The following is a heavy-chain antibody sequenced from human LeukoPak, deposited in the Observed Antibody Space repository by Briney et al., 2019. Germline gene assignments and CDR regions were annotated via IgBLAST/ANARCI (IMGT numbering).Heavy chain of an antibody. Sequence: ASVKVSCKASGYTFTGYYMHWVRQAPGQGLEWMGWINPNSGGTNYAQKFQGRVTMTRDTSISTAYMELSRLRSDDTAAYYCARGSSRFVVVPAAISGGFDYWGQGTLVTVSS. J-gene: IGHJ4*02. V-gene: IGHV1-2*02. CDR1: GYTFTGYY. D-gene: IGHD2-2*02. CDR3: ARGSSRFVVVPAAISGGFDY. CDR2: INPNSGGT.